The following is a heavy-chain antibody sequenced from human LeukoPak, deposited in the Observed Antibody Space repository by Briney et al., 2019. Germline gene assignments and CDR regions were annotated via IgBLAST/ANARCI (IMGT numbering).Heavy chain of an antibody. D-gene: IGHD3-10*01. V-gene: IGHV3-48*02. CDR2: ISSSSNTI. CDR3: ARDTMRDGYNFDY. J-gene: IGHJ4*02. CDR1: GFSFSSYS. Sequence: PGGSLRLSCAASGFSFSSYSMNWVRQAPGKGLEWVSYISSSSNTIYYADSVKGRFTISRDNAKNSLYLRMNSLRDEDTAVYYCARDTMRDGYNFDYWGQGTLVTVSS.